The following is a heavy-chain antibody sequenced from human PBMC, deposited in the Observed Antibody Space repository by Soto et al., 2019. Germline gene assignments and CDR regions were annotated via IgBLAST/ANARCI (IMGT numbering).Heavy chain of an antibody. CDR1: GVTVSSYG. J-gene: IGHJ4*02. Sequence: PGGSMRLSWAASGVTVSSYGMHWVRQAPGKGLEWVAVIWYDGSNKYYADSVKGRFTISRDNSRNTLYVPMKSLRAEDKAVYYCARGSSIAAHNFDNWGQGTLVTVSS. D-gene: IGHD6-6*01. CDR2: IWYDGSNK. CDR3: ARGSSIAAHNFDN. V-gene: IGHV3-33*01.